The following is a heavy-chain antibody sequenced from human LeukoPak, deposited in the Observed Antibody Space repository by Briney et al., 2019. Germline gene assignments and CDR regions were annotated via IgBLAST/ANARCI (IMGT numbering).Heavy chain of an antibody. V-gene: IGHV3-72*01. Sequence: PGGSLRVSCAASGFTFSDRDMDWVRKAPGKGLEWVGRSRNKAKSHTTEYAASVKGRFTISRDNSNNSVWLQMNSLKTEDTAVYYCALWSYYYYGLDVWGQGTTVTVSS. CDR1: GFTFSDRD. CDR3: ALWSYYYYGLDV. D-gene: IGHD5-18*01. CDR2: SRNKAKSHTT. J-gene: IGHJ6*02.